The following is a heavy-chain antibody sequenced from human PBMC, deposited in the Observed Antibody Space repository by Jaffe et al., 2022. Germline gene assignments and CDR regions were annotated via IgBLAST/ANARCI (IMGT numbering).Heavy chain of an antibody. Sequence: EVQLVESGGGLVKPGGSLRLSCAASGFTFSSYSMNWVRQAPGKGLEWVSSISSSSSYIYYADSVKGRFTISRDNAKNSLYLQMNSLRAEDTAVYYCAREGILWFRELAPSDYYYYMDVWGKGTTVTVSS. D-gene: IGHD3-10*01. CDR3: AREGILWFRELAPSDYYYYMDV. V-gene: IGHV3-21*01. CDR2: ISSSSSYI. J-gene: IGHJ6*03. CDR1: GFTFSSYS.